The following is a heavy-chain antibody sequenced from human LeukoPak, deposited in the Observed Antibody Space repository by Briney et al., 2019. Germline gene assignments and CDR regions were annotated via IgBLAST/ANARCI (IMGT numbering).Heavy chain of an antibody. J-gene: IGHJ4*02. CDR2: INPNSGGT. D-gene: IGHD3-10*01. Sequence: ASVKVSCKASGYTFTGYYMHWVRQAPGQGLEWMGWINPNSGGTNYAQKFQGRVTMTRDTSISTAYMELSRLRSDDTAVYYCAMGTGRFGKPFDYSGQGTLVPVSS. CDR3: AMGTGRFGKPFDY. CDR1: GYTFTGYY. V-gene: IGHV1-2*02.